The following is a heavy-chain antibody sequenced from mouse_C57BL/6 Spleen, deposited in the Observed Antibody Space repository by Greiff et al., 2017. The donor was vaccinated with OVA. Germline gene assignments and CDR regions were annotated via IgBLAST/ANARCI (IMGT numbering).Heavy chain of an antibody. V-gene: IGHV1-15*01. Sequence: QVQLQQSGAELVRPGASVTLSCKASGYTFTDYEMHWVKQTPVHGLEWIGAIDPETGGTAYNQKFKGKAILTADKSSSTAYMELRSLTSEDSAVYYCTRYRHYYGSSHYFDYWGQGTTLTVSS. CDR3: TRYRHYYGSSHYFDY. D-gene: IGHD1-1*01. J-gene: IGHJ2*01. CDR2: IDPETGGT. CDR1: GYTFTDYE.